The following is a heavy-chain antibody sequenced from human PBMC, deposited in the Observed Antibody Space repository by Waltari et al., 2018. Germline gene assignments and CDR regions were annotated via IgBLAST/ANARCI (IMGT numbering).Heavy chain of an antibody. CDR2: MNPNRGNT. V-gene: IGHV1-8*01. CDR1: GYTFPSYD. Sequence: QVQLVQSGAEVKKPGASVKVSCKASGYTFPSYDINWVRQATGQGLEWMGWMNPNRGNTGYAQKFQGRVTMTRNTSISTAYMELSSLRSEDTAVYYCARAFGGGYWDYYYYMDVWGKGTTVTVSS. D-gene: IGHD2-15*01. J-gene: IGHJ6*03. CDR3: ARAFGGGYWDYYYYMDV.